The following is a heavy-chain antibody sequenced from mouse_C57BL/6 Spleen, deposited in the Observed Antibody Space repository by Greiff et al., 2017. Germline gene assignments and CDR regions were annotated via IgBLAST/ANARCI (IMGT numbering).Heavy chain of an antibody. V-gene: IGHV1-22*01. J-gene: IGHJ3*01. CDR2: INPNNGGT. CDR1: GYTFTDYN. Sequence: EVQLQQSGPELVKPGASVKMSCKASGYTFTDYNMHWVKQSHGKSLEWIGYINPNNGGTSYNQKFKGKATLTVNKSSNTAYMELRRLTSEVSAVYVCASSGYYPAWFAYWGQGTRVTVST. D-gene: IGHD2-3*01. CDR3: ASSGYYPAWFAY.